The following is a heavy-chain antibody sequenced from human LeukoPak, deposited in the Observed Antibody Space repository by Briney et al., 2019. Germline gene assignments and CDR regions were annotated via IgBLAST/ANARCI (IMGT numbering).Heavy chain of an antibody. Sequence: PSETLSLTCAVSGYSISSGYYWGWIRQPPGKGLEWIGSIYHSGSTYYNPSLKSRVTISVDTSKNQFSLKLSSVTAADTAMYYCARSIGGSYVDPGYWGQGTLVTVSS. CDR1: GYSISSGYY. CDR2: IYHSGST. V-gene: IGHV4-38-2*01. D-gene: IGHD1-26*01. CDR3: ARSIGGSYVDPGY. J-gene: IGHJ4*02.